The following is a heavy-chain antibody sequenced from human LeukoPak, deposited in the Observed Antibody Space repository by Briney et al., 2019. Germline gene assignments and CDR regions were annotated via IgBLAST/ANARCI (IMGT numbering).Heavy chain of an antibody. V-gene: IGHV3-30*02. Sequence: GGSLRLSCAASGFTFSSYGMHWVRQAPGKGLEWVAFIRYDGSNKYYADSVKGRFTISRDNSKNTLYLQMNSLRAEDTAVYYCAKDRRGYCSGGSCYPDYWGQGTLVTVSS. CDR1: GFTFSSYG. CDR3: AKDRRGYCSGGSCYPDY. CDR2: IRYDGSNK. J-gene: IGHJ4*02. D-gene: IGHD2-15*01.